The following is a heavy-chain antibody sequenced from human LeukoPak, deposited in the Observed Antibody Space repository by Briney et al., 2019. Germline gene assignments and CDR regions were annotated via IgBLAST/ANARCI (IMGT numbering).Heavy chain of an antibody. Sequence: GGSLRLSCAVSGFTFSTFWMTWVRQAPGKGLEWVANINPDGSDKYYVDSVEGRFTISRDNAKNSLYLQMNSLRAEDTAVYYCARDVTKVRGREVYDAFDIWGQGTKVTVSS. V-gene: IGHV3-7*01. D-gene: IGHD3-10*01. CDR1: GFTFSTFW. CDR2: INPDGSDK. J-gene: IGHJ3*02. CDR3: ARDVTKVRGREVYDAFDI.